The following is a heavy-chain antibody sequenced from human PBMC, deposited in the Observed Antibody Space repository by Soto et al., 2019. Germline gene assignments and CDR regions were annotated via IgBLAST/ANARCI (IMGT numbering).Heavy chain of an antibody. J-gene: IGHJ4*02. CDR1: GCSISGDYW. CDR3: ARGVSVGRGPILFVYYFDY. Sequence: SETLSLTCSVSGCSISGDYWWIWVRQAPGKGLEWLGEIYHTGGTTSNPSLESRFTISVDNSKNQFYLKLNSLTAADAAVYYCARGVSVGRGPILFVYYFDYWGQGTMVTVSS. CDR2: IYHTGGT. D-gene: IGHD1-26*01. V-gene: IGHV4-4*02.